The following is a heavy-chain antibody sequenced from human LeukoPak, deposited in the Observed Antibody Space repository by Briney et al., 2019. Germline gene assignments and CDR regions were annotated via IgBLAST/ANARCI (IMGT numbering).Heavy chain of an antibody. Sequence: ASVKVSCKASGYILSSYNMHWVRQAPGQGLEWLGIINPSGGVTKYAQKFQGRVTLTRDKSTSTVYMELSSLTSDDTAVYYCARTYCAEDCSIRYFDYWGQGTLVTVSS. CDR1: GYILSSYN. CDR2: INPSGGVT. CDR3: ARTYCAEDCSIRYFDY. V-gene: IGHV1-46*01. J-gene: IGHJ4*02. D-gene: IGHD2-21*02.